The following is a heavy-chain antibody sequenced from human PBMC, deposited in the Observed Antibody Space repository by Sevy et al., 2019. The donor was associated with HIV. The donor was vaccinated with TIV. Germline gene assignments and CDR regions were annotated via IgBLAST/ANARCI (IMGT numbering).Heavy chain of an antibody. J-gene: IGHJ6*02. Sequence: GGYLRLSCAVSGFPVSSSYMNWVRQAPGKGLEWVSVFYTGSKTDYADSVKGRFTMSRDNSKNTLYLQMNGLRAEDTAVYYCVRDKNAYYYGLDVWGQGTTVTVSS. CDR3: VRDKNAYYYGLDV. CDR1: GFPVSSSY. V-gene: IGHV3-53*01. CDR2: FYTGSKT.